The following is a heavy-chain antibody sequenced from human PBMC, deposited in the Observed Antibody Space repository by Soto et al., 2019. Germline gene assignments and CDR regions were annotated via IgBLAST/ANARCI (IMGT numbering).Heavy chain of an antibody. CDR2: IDPSDSYT. Sequence: GESLKISCKGSGYSFTSYWISWVRQMPGKGLEWMGRIDPSDSYTNYSPSFQGHVTISADKSISTAYLQWSSLKASDTAMYYCAGGVIVILQTYYYYGMDVWGQGTTVTVSS. CDR3: AGGVIVILQTYYYYGMDV. CDR1: GYSFTSYW. J-gene: IGHJ6*02. D-gene: IGHD3-16*02. V-gene: IGHV5-10-1*01.